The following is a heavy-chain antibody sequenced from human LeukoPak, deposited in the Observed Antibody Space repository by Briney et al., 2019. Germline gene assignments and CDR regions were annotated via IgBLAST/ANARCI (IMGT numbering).Heavy chain of an antibody. CDR2: IYYSGST. Sequence: SETLSLTCTVSVGSISSYYWSWIRQPPGKGLEWIGYIYYSGSTNYNPSLKSRVIISVDTSKNQFSLKLSSVTAADTAVYHCATGGAYYYGSGAESGIDYWGQGTLVTVSS. V-gene: IGHV4-59*01. CDR1: VGSISSYY. D-gene: IGHD3-10*01. CDR3: ATGGAYYYGSGAESGIDY. J-gene: IGHJ4*02.